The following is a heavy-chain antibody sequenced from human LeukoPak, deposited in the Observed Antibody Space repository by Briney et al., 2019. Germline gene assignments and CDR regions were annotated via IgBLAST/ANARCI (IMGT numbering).Heavy chain of an antibody. CDR3: ARQDSSGYIDAFDI. J-gene: IGHJ3*02. CDR2: IYYSGST. Sequence: TPSETLSLTCAVYGGSFSGYYWSWIRQPPGKGLEWIGYIYYSGSTNYNPSLKSRVTISVGTSKNQFSLKLSSVTAADTAVYYCARQDSSGYIDAFDIWGQGTMVTVSS. D-gene: IGHD3-22*01. V-gene: IGHV4-59*01. CDR1: GGSFSGYY.